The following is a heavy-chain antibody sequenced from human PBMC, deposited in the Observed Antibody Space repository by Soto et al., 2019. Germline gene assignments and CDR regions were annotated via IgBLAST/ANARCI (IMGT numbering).Heavy chain of an antibody. J-gene: IGHJ4*01. CDR3: ASGVHFDSSGYYFFN. Sequence: ASVKVSCKASGGTFNRYAISWVRQAPGQGLEWMGGIIPIFGTANYAQNFQGRVTITADESTSTAYMELRSLRSEDTAVYYCASGVHFDSSGYYFFNWGQGTLVTVSS. V-gene: IGHV1-69*13. CDR1: GGTFNRYA. CDR2: IIPIFGTA. D-gene: IGHD3-22*01.